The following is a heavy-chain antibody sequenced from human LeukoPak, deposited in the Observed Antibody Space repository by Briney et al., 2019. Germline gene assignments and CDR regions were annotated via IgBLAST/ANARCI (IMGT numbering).Heavy chain of an antibody. V-gene: IGHV4-59*01. CDR2: IYYSGST. CDR1: GGSISSYY. Sequence: SGTLSLTCTVSGGSISSYYWSWIRQPPGKGLEWIGYIYYSGSTNYNPSLKSRVTISVDTSKNQFSLKLSSVTAADTAVYYCARDLGGDGYSIGTWGQGTLVTVSS. J-gene: IGHJ5*02. D-gene: IGHD5-24*01. CDR3: ARDLGGDGYSIGT.